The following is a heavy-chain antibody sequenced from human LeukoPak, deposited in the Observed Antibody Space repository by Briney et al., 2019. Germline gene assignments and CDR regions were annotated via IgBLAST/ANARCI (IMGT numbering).Heavy chain of an antibody. CDR2: INHSGST. J-gene: IGHJ1*01. CDR3: ARALLIYDSSWPFQH. D-gene: IGHD3-22*01. V-gene: IGHV4-34*01. Sequence: KPSETLSLTCAVYGGSFSGYYWSWIRQPPGKGLEWIGEINHSGSTNHNPSLKSRVTISVDTSKNQFSLKLSSVTAADTAVYYCARALLIYDSSWPFQHWGQGTLVTVSS. CDR1: GGSFSGYY.